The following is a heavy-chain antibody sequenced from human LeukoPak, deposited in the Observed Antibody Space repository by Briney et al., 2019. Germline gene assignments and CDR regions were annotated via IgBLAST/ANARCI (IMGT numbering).Heavy chain of an antibody. V-gene: IGHV4-59*11. J-gene: IGHJ4*02. Sequence: SETLSLTCSVSGGFINGHYWSWIRQPPGKRLEWIGYIFNTGNTNYNPSLASRVTMSVDTSRAQFFLRLSPVTAADTAIYYCASRPADTTWYGVFDYWSQGTLVTVSS. CDR2: IFNTGNT. CDR3: ASRPADTTWYGVFDY. D-gene: IGHD3-10*01. CDR1: GGFINGHY.